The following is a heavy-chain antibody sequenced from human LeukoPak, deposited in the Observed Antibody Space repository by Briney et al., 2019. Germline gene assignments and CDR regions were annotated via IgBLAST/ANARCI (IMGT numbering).Heavy chain of an antibody. D-gene: IGHD4-17*01. CDR2: ISSSSSYI. CDR3: ARVSLYGDQGGRFDP. Sequence: GGSLRLSCAASGFTFSSYSMNWVRQAPGKGLEWVSSISSSSSYIYYADSVKGRFTISRDNAKNSLYLQMNSLRAEDTAVYYCARVSLYGDQGGRFDPWGQGTLVTVSS. J-gene: IGHJ5*02. CDR1: GFTFSSYS. V-gene: IGHV3-21*01.